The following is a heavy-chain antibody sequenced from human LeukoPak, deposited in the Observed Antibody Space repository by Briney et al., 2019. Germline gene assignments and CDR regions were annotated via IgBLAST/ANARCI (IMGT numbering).Heavy chain of an antibody. CDR2: ISYDGSNK. CDR3: AKCGSYVGEYYYYYMDV. D-gene: IGHD1-26*01. V-gene: IGHV3-30*18. Sequence: PGRSLRLSCAPSGFTFSSYGMHWARQAPGRGREWVAFISYDGSNKYYADSVKGRFTISRDNSKNPLYLQMNSLRAEDTAVYYCAKCGSYVGEYYYYYMDVWGKGTTVTVSS. CDR1: GFTFSSYG. J-gene: IGHJ6*03.